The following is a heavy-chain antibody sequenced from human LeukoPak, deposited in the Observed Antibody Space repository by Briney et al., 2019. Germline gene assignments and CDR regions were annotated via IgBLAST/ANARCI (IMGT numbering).Heavy chain of an antibody. J-gene: IGHJ4*02. V-gene: IGHV3-53*01. CDR2: ISSGGNT. CDR1: GFTVTSNY. D-gene: IGHD5-12*01. CDR3: EREVRGYYFDY. Sequence: PGGSLRLSCAASGFTVTSNYMTWVRQAPGKGLEWVSVISSGGNTYYADSVKGRFTISRDNSKNTVYLQMSGLRAEDTAVYYCEREVRGYYFDYWGQGTLVTASS.